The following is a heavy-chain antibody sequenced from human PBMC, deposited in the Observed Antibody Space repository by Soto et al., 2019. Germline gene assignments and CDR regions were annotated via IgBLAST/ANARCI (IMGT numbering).Heavy chain of an antibody. CDR3: ARASALNYYDTSGYYFDY. CDR1: GGSVSSGSYY. Sequence: PSETLSLTCTVSGGSVSSGSYYWSWIRQPPGKGLEYIGYISYGGSTNYNPSLKSRVTISLDTSKKQFSLKLTSVTAADTAVYYCARASALNYYDTSGYYFDYWGQGTLVTVSS. J-gene: IGHJ4*02. V-gene: IGHV4-61*01. D-gene: IGHD3-22*01. CDR2: ISYGGST.